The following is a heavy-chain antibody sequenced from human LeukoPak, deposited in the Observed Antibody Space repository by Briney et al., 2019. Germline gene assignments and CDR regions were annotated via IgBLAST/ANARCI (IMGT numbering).Heavy chain of an antibody. CDR3: ARVGILRFPSNWFDP. CDR2: VYYSGST. J-gene: IGHJ5*02. V-gene: IGHV4-59*01. CDR1: GASISSYY. Sequence: SETLSLTCTVSGASISSYYWSWIRQPPGKGLEWIGYVYYSGSTRYNPSLKSRVTISVDTSKNQFSLKLSSVTAADTAVYYCARVGILRFPSNWFDPWGQGTLVTVSS. D-gene: IGHD3-3*01.